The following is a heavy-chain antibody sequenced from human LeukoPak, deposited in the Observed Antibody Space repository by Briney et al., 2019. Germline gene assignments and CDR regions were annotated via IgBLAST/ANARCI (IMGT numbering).Heavy chain of an antibody. CDR3: ARGVPAAEGLSFDY. CDR2: IYHSGST. Sequence: PSETLSLTCTVSGGSISSYYWSWIRQPPGKGLEWIGYIYHSGSTYYNPSLKGRVTISVDRSKNQFSLKLSSVTAADTAVYYCARGVPAAEGLSFDYWGQGTLVTVSS. CDR1: GGSISSYY. V-gene: IGHV4-59*12. J-gene: IGHJ4*02. D-gene: IGHD2-2*01.